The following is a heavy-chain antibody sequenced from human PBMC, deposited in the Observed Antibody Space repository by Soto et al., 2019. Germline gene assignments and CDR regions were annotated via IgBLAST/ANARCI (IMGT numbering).Heavy chain of an antibody. J-gene: IGHJ4*02. V-gene: IGHV2-5*02. CDR3: AHSVVAGLGYYFDY. Sequence: QITLKESGPPLVKPTQTLTLICTFSGFSLSSTRVAVGWIRQPPGKALEWLALIYWDDDKRYSPFLKSRLTITEDTSKNQVVLTMTTMDPVHTATDYCAHSVVAGLGYYFDYWGQGTLVTVSS. CDR1: GFSLSSTRVA. D-gene: IGHD6-19*01. CDR2: IYWDDDK.